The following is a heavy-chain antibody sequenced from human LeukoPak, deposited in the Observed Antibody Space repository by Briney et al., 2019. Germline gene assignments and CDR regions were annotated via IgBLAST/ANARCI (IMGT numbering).Heavy chain of an antibody. J-gene: IGHJ3*02. CDR1: GFTFSSYS. CDR2: ISSSSSYI. Sequence: GGSLRLSCAASGFTFSSYSMNWVRQAPGKGLEWASSISSSSSYIYYADSVKGRFTISRDNAKNSLYLQMNSLRAEDTAVYYCARERRITMIVVADDAFDIWGQGTMVTVSS. V-gene: IGHV3-21*01. D-gene: IGHD3-22*01. CDR3: ARERRITMIVVADDAFDI.